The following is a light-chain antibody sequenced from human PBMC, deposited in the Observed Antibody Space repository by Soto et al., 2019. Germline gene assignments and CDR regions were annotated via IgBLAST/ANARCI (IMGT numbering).Light chain of an antibody. J-gene: IGKJ1*01. CDR1: QSVSIL. Sequence: EIVMTQSPATLSVSPGERATLSCRASQSVSILSAWYQQKPGQAPRLLIHGATTRATGIPARFSGSGSGTEFTLTISSLQSEDFAVYYCQQYNNWPRTFGQGTKVDIK. CDR2: GAT. V-gene: IGKV3-15*01. CDR3: QQYNNWPRT.